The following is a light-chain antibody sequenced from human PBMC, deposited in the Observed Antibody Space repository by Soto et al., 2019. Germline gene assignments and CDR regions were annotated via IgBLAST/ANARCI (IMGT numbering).Light chain of an antibody. CDR3: QQGYSNPWT. Sequence: DIQMTQSPSSLSASVGDRVTITCRASQSISSYLNWYQQKPGKAPKLLIYAASNLQSGVPSRFSGRGSGTDFTLTVESLQPEDFATYYCQQGYSNPWTFGQGTKVDI. CDR1: QSISSY. V-gene: IGKV1-39*01. J-gene: IGKJ1*01. CDR2: AAS.